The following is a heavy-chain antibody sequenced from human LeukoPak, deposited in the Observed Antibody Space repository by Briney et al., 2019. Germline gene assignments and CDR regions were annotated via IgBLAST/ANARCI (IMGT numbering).Heavy chain of an antibody. Sequence: SSETLSLTCAVYGGSFSTYYWSWVRQPPGKGLEWIGTIYYSGSTYYNPSLKSRVTISVDTTKNQFSLKLSSVTAADTAVYYCARHSLTLGFDYWGQGTLVTVSS. D-gene: IGHD3-16*01. V-gene: IGHV4-39*01. J-gene: IGHJ4*02. CDR1: GGSFSTYY. CDR3: ARHSLTLGFDY. CDR2: IYYSGST.